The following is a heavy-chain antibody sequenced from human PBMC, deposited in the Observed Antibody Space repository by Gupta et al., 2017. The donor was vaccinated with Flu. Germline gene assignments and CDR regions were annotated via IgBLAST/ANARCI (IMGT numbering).Heavy chain of an antibody. Sequence: GLEWIGEINHSGSTNYNPSLKSRVTISVDTSKNQFSLKLSSVTAADTAVYYCARERYCSGGSCYTGLGAFDIWGQGTMITVSS. CDR3: ARERYCSGGSCYTGLGAFDI. V-gene: IGHV4-34*01. J-gene: IGHJ3*02. D-gene: IGHD2-15*01. CDR2: INHSGST.